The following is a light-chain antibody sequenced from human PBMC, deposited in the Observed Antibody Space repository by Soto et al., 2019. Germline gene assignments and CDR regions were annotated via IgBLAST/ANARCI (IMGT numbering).Light chain of an antibody. CDR3: QHFPNSPWT. V-gene: IGKV1-5*03. CDR1: QSISSW. Sequence: DIQMTQSPSTLSASVGDRVTITCRASQSISSWLAWYQQKPGKAPKLLIYKASSLESGVPSRFSGSGSGTEFTLTVSSLQPDVFATCYFQHFPNSPWTF. J-gene: IGKJ5*01. CDR2: KAS.